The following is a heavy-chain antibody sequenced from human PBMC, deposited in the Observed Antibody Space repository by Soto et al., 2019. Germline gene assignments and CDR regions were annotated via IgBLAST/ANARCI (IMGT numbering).Heavy chain of an antibody. J-gene: IGHJ5*02. CDR2: IYYSGST. Sequence: SETLSLTCTVSGGSISSGGYYWSWIRQHPGKGLEWIGYIYYSGSTYYNPSLKSRVTISVDTSKNQFSLKLSSVTAADTAVYYCASETLYYYDSSGYSGNWFDPWGQGSLVTVSS. CDR1: GGSISSGGYY. CDR3: ASETLYYYDSSGYSGNWFDP. D-gene: IGHD3-22*01. V-gene: IGHV4-31*03.